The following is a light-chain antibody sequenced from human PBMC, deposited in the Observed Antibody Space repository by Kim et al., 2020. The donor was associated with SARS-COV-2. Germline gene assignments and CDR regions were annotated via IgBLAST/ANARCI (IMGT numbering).Light chain of an antibody. Sequence: PGETARITCETGTIGDYSVHWYQQKPGQAHAVVITYDSDRPSGIPERFSGSNSGNTATLTISRVEAGDEADYHCQVWDSLSDHYVFGSGTKVTVL. V-gene: IGLV3-21*04. CDR3: QVWDSLSDHYV. CDR2: YDS. CDR1: TIGDYS. J-gene: IGLJ1*01.